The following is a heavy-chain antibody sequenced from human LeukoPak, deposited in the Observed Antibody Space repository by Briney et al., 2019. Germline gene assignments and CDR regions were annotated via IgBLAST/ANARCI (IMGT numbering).Heavy chain of an antibody. Sequence: MTSETLSLTCTVSGGSISSYYWSWIRQPPGKGLEWIGYIYYSGSTNYNPSLKSRVTISVDTSKNQFSLKLSSVTAADTAVYYCARGGSSSWEIDYWGQGTLVTVSS. CDR1: GGSISSYY. J-gene: IGHJ4*02. D-gene: IGHD6-13*01. CDR3: ARGGSSSWEIDY. V-gene: IGHV4-59*01. CDR2: IYYSGST.